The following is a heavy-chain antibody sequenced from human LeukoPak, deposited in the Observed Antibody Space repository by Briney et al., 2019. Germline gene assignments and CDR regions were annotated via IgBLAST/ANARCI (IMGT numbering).Heavy chain of an antibody. D-gene: IGHD6-13*01. CDR1: GITFSGHA. CDR2: ISNDGTKI. V-gene: IGHV3-30-3*01. CDR3: ARALVATAVNNWFDP. J-gene: IGHJ5*02. Sequence: GGSLRLSCAASGITFSGHAMHWVRQPPGEGLEWVSVISNDGTKIFYADSVTGRFTISRDTSKNTLYLQMTSLRPVDTAIYYCARALVATAVNNWFDPWGQGTLVTVSS.